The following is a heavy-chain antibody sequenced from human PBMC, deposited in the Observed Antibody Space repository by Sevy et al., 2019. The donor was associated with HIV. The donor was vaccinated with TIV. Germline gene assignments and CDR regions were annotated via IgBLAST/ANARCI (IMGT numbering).Heavy chain of an antibody. Sequence: GGSLRLSCAASGFTFSDYWMTWVRQSPGKGLEWVANINRDGSGKYYVDSVRGRFTISRDNAKNSLFLQLNSLRADDTAIYYCAKSYFGSGTSYGMDLWGRGTTVTVSS. CDR2: INRDGSGK. CDR1: GFTFSDYW. V-gene: IGHV3-7*01. CDR3: AKSYFGSGTSYGMDL. D-gene: IGHD3-10*01. J-gene: IGHJ6*02.